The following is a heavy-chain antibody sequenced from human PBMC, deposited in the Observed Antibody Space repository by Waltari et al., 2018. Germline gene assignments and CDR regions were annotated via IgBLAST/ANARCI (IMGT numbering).Heavy chain of an antibody. Sequence: QVQLVQSGAEVTKPGSSVKVSCKASGGPFSRYAISWVRQAPGQGLEWMGGIIPIFGTANYAQKFQGRVTITADESTSTAYMELSSLRSEDTAVYYCARSSGGTVAIDYWGQGTLVTVSS. V-gene: IGHV1-69*01. D-gene: IGHD3-22*01. CDR1: GGPFSRYA. J-gene: IGHJ4*02. CDR3: ARSSGGTVAIDY. CDR2: IIPIFGTA.